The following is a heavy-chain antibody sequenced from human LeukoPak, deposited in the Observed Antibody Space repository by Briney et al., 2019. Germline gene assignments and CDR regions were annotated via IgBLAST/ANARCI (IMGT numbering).Heavy chain of an antibody. D-gene: IGHD3-10*01. J-gene: IGHJ5*02. CDR2: INPNSGGT. CDR1: GYTFTGYY. Sequence: GASVKVSCKASGYTFTGYYMHWVRQAPGQGLEWMGWINPNSGGTNYAQKFQGRVTMTRDTSIGTAYMELSRLRSDDTAVYYCARVTMVRGVISCPWFDPWGQGTLVTVSS. CDR3: ARVTMVRGVISCPWFDP. V-gene: IGHV1-2*02.